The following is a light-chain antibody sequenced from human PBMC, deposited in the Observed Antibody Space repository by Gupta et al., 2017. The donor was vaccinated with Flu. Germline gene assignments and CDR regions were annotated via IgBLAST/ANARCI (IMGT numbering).Light chain of an antibody. CDR3: SSYTSSSTLYV. CDR1: SSDVGRSDS. CDR2: DVS. Sequence: QSPLTQPAPVYGSPGQSITISCTGTSSDVGRSDSVSWYQQHPGKAPKLLIYDVSNRPSGVASRFSGSKSGNTASLTITGLQAEDETDYYCSSYTSSSTLYVFGTGTKVT. J-gene: IGLJ1*01. V-gene: IGLV2-14*01.